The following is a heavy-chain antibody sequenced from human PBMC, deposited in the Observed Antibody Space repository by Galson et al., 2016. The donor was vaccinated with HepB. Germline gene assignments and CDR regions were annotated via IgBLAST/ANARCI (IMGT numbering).Heavy chain of an antibody. V-gene: IGHV4-4*02. CDR3: ARASHSGYDWYFDL. J-gene: IGHJ2*01. Sequence: SETLSLTCAVSGGSISSSNWWSWVRQPPGKGLEWIGEIYHSGSTKYNPSLKSRVTISVDKSKNQFSLKLSSVTAADTAVFYCARASHSGYDWYFDLWGRGPLVTISS. CDR2: IYHSGST. D-gene: IGHD5-12*01. CDR1: GGSISSSNW.